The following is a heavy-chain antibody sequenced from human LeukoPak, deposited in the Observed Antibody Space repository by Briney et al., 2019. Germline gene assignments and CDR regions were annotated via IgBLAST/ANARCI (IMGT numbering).Heavy chain of an antibody. V-gene: IGHV4-59*08. CDR3: ARLAQYYDILTGYPHPPYFDY. D-gene: IGHD3-9*01. Sequence: SETLSLTCTVSGGSISSYYWSWIRQPPGKGLEWIGYIYYSGSTNYNPSLKSRVTISVDTSKNQFSLKLSSVTAADTAVYYCARLAQYYDILTGYPHPPYFDYWGQGTLVTVSS. CDR1: GGSISSYY. CDR2: IYYSGST. J-gene: IGHJ4*02.